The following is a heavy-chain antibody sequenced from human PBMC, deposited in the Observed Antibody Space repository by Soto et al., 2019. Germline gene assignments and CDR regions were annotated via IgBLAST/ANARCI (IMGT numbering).Heavy chain of an antibody. CDR2: IYYSGST. J-gene: IGHJ4*02. V-gene: IGHV4-61*01. Sequence: SETLSLTCTVSGGSVISGSYYWILIRQPPGKGLEWIGYIYYSGSTNYNPSLKSRVTISVDTSKNQFSLKLSSVTAADTAVYYCARALRAYCGGDCYSAYFDYWGQGTLVTVSS. D-gene: IGHD2-21*02. CDR3: ARALRAYCGGDCYSAYFDY. CDR1: GGSVISGSYY.